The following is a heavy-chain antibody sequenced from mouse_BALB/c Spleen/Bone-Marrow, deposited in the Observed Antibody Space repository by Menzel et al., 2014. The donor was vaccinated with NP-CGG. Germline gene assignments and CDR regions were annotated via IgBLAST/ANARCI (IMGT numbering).Heavy chain of an antibody. CDR1: GFSLTGYG. V-gene: IGHV2-6-7*01. CDR3: ARAFYYGSTYEGFVY. J-gene: IGHJ3*01. CDR2: IWGDGST. Sequence: VQLQESGPGLVAPSQSLSITRTVSGFSLTGYGVNWVRQPPGKGLEWLGMIWGDGSTDYNSTLKSRLSISKDNSKSQVFLKMNSLQTDDTARYYCARAFYYGSTYEGFVYWGQGTLVTVSA. D-gene: IGHD1-1*01.